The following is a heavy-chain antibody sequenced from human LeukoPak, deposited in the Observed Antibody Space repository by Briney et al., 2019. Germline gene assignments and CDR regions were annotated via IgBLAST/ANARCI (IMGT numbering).Heavy chain of an antibody. CDR3: ARDSFRIVGATNGY. J-gene: IGHJ4*02. V-gene: IGHV1-2*02. CDR2: INPNSGGT. Sequence: ASVKVSCKASGYTFTGYYMHWVRQAPGQGLEWMGWINPNSGGTNYAQKFQGRVTVTRDTSISTAYMELSRLRSDDTAVYYCARDSFRIVGATNGYWGQGTLVTVSS. CDR1: GYTFTGYY. D-gene: IGHD1-26*01.